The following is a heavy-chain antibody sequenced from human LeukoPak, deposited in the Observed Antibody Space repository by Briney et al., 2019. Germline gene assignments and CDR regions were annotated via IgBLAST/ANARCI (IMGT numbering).Heavy chain of an antibody. J-gene: IGHJ1*01. D-gene: IGHD3-22*01. V-gene: IGHV3-21*01. Sequence: PGGSLRLSCAASGFTFSSYSMNWVRQAPGKGLEWVSSISSSSSYIYYADSVKGRFTISRDNAKNSLYLQMNSLRAEDTAVYYCARTYYYDSSGYFYKEYFQHWGQGTLVTVSS. CDR3: ARTYYYDSSGYFYKEYFQH. CDR1: GFTFSSYS. CDR2: ISSSSSYI.